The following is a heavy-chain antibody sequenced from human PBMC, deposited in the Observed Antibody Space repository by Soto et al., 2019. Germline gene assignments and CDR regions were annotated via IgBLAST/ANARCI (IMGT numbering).Heavy chain of an antibody. CDR1: GCTISTVYY. Sequence: SETLSLTCTASGCTISTVYYWAWLRQSPGKGLEWLGSVYRSGAAYYSPTLKRRVTISVDTSKNHFSLHLKSVTAADAAVYYCARDYAYAFDVDGYFDFWGQGTPVTVSS. J-gene: IGHJ4*02. V-gene: IGHV4-38-2*02. CDR2: VYRSGAA. CDR3: ARDYAYAFDVDGYFDF. D-gene: IGHD3-22*01.